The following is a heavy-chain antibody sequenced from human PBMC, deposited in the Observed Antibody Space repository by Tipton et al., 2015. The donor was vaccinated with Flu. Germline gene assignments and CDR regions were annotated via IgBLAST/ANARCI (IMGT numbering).Heavy chain of an antibody. Sequence: TLSLTCTVSGGSISSYYWGWIRQPPGKGLEWIGSIYYSGSTYYNPSLKSRVTISVDTSKNQFSLKLSSVTAADTAVYYCARHGRDSSSELNYYYYMDVWGKGTTVTVSS. CDR3: ARHGRDSSSELNYYYYMDV. V-gene: IGHV4-39*01. D-gene: IGHD6-6*01. CDR2: IYYSGST. CDR1: GGSISSYY. J-gene: IGHJ6*03.